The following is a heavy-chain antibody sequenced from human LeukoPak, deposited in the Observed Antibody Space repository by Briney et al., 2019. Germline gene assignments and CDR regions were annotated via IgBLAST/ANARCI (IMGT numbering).Heavy chain of an antibody. CDR2: IRYDGSNK. Sequence: GGSLRLSCAASGFTFSSYGMHWVRQAPGKGLEWVAFIRYDGSNKYYADSVKGRFTISRDNSKNTLYLQMNSLRAEDTAVYYCARISYSSSWYGDGFDYWGQGTLVTVSS. V-gene: IGHV3-30*02. J-gene: IGHJ4*02. CDR1: GFTFSSYG. D-gene: IGHD6-13*01. CDR3: ARISYSSSWYGDGFDY.